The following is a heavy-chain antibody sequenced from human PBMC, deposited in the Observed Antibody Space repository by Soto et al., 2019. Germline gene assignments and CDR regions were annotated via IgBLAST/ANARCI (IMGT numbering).Heavy chain of an antibody. CDR2: ISGTRGRQRNT. Sequence: GGSLRLSCAASGFIFSDYAMTWVRQAPGRGLEWVSTISGTRGRQRNTFYTASVKGRFTVTRDKSKNTLFLQMISLRVEDTAVYYCAKTMARLGGYDMNGLAPWGKGTMVTVSS. CDR1: GFIFSDYA. V-gene: IGHV3-23*01. J-gene: IGHJ5*02. D-gene: IGHD5-12*01. CDR3: AKTMARLGGYDMNGLAP.